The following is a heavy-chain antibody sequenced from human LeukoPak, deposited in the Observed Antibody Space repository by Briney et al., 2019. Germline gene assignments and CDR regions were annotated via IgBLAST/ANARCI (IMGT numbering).Heavy chain of an antibody. Sequence: GGSLRLSCAASGFTFSSYGMHWVRQAPGKGLEWVAVISYDGSNKYYADSVKGRFTISRDNSKNTLYLQMNSLRAEDTAVYCCAKSGYSYGSYYYYGMDVWGQGTTVTVSS. CDR2: ISYDGSNK. V-gene: IGHV3-30*18. CDR3: AKSGYSYGSYYYYGMDV. D-gene: IGHD5-18*01. J-gene: IGHJ6*02. CDR1: GFTFSSYG.